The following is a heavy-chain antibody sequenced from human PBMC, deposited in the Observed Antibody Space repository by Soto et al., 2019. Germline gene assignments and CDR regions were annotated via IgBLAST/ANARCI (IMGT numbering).Heavy chain of an antibody. CDR1: GGSFSGND. D-gene: IGHD3-22*01. V-gene: IGHV4-34*01. Sequence: PSETRSLTCAVYGGSFSGNDWSWIRQPPGRGLEWIGEINESGNTNYNPSLESRVTISVDRSKNQFSLTLNTVTAADTAVYYCARGPTSNYDTSGYYSYDFYGMDVWGQGTTVTVSS. CDR2: INESGNT. J-gene: IGHJ6*02. CDR3: ARGPTSNYDTSGYYSYDFYGMDV.